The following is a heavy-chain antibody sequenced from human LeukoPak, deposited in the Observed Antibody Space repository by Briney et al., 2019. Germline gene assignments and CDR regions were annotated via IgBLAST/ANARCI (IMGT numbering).Heavy chain of an antibody. Sequence: SETLSLTCTVSGGSISSGSYYWSWIRQPAGKGLEWIGCIYDRGPASYNPSLKSRFTISVDRPKNQFFLNVTSLTAADTAVYYCARSRQASGLFSSWGQGTLVTVSS. CDR1: GGSISSGSYY. CDR2: IYDRGPA. D-gene: IGHD3-10*01. J-gene: IGHJ5*02. V-gene: IGHV4-61*10. CDR3: ARSRQASGLFSS.